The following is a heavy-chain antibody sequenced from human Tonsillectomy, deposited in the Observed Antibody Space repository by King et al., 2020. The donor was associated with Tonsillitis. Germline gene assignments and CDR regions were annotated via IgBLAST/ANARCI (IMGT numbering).Heavy chain of an antibody. J-gene: IGHJ2*01. V-gene: IGHV3-7*04. Sequence: VQLVESGGGLVQPGGALIISCAASGFAFSSYWITWVRQAPGKGLEWGANIKVEVSGKYYVDSVKGRFTIARDNAKNSLCLQMNNLRDEDTAIYYCARGLDWHFDLWGRGTLVTVSS. CDR1: GFAFSSYW. CDR2: IKVEVSGK. D-gene: IGHD3-16*01. CDR3: ARGLDWHFDL.